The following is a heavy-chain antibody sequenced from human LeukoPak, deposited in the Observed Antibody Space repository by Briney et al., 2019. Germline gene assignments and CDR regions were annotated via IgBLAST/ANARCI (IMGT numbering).Heavy chain of an antibody. V-gene: IGHV3-9*01. J-gene: IGHJ4*02. CDR3: AKDTSEGDYFFDY. Sequence: GGSLRLSCAASGFTFDDYAMHWVRQAPGKGLEWVSGISWNSGSIGYADSVKGRFTISRDNAKNSLYLQMNSLRAEDTALYYCAKDTSEGDYFFDYWGQGTLVTVSS. D-gene: IGHD2-21*02. CDR1: GFTFDDYA. CDR2: ISWNSGSI.